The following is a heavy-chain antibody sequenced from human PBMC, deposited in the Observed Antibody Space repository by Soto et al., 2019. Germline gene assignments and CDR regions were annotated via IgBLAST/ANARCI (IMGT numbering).Heavy chain of an antibody. CDR3: ATDSGIESGYYYYGMDV. CDR1: GFTFSSYS. D-gene: IGHD6-13*01. CDR2: ISSSSSYI. J-gene: IGHJ6*02. V-gene: IGHV3-21*01. Sequence: TGGSLRLSCAASGFTFSSYSMNWVRQAPGKGLEWVSSISSSSSYIYYADSVKGRFTISRDNAKNSLYLQMNSLRAEDTAVYYCATDSGIESGYYYYGMDVWGQGTTVTVSS.